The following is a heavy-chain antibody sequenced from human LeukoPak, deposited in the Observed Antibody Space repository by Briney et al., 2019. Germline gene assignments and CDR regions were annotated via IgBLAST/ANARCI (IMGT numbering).Heavy chain of an antibody. CDR3: ARDRDDYVWGSYRVFDY. D-gene: IGHD3-16*02. V-gene: IGHV1-69*04. CDR2: IIPILGIA. J-gene: IGHJ4*02. CDR1: GGTFSSYA. Sequence: SVKVSCKASGGTFSSYAISWVRQAPGQGLEWMGRIIPILGIANYAQKFQGRVTITADKSTSTAYMELSSLRSEDTAVYYCARDRDDYVWGSYRVFDYWGQGILVTVSS.